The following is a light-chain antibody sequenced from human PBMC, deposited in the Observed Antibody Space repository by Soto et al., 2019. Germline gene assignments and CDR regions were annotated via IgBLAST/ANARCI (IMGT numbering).Light chain of an antibody. CDR1: QSITSS. CDR2: GAS. Sequence: EIVMTQSPATLSVYPGERATLSCRASQSITSSLAWYQQKPGQAPRLLIYGASNRATGIPDRFSGSGSGTDFTLTISRLEPEDFAVYYCQQYGSSGTFGHGTKVDIK. V-gene: IGKV3-20*01. J-gene: IGKJ1*01. CDR3: QQYGSSGT.